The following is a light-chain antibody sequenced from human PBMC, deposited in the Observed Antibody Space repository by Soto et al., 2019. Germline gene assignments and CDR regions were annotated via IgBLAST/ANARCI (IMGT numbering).Light chain of an antibody. CDR3: QQYGSSPPMYT. V-gene: IGKV3-20*01. CDR1: QSVSSRY. Sequence: EIVLTQSPGTLSLSPGERATLSCRASQSVSSRYLAWYQQKPGQAPRLLIYGASSRATGNPDRFSGSGSGTDLTLTISRLEPEDFAVYYCQQYGSSPPMYTFGQGTKLEIK. CDR2: GAS. J-gene: IGKJ2*01.